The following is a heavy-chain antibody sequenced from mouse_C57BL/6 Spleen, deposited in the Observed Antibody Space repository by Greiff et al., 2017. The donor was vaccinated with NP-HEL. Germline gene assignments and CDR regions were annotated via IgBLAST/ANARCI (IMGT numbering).Heavy chain of an antibody. CDR2: IDPANVNT. D-gene: IGHD1-1*01. V-gene: IGHV14-3*01. CDR3: ARNYGSRRDYFDY. CDR1: GFNIKNTY. J-gene: IGHJ2*01. Sequence: VQLQQSVAELVRPGASVKLSCTASGFNIKNTYMHWVKQRPEQGLEWIGRIDPANVNTKYAPTFQGKATITADTSSNTAYLQLSSLTSEDTAIYYCARNYGSRRDYFDYWGQGTTLTVSS.